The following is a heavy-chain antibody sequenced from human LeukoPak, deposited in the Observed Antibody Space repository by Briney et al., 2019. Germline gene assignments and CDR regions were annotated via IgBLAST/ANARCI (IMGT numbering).Heavy chain of an antibody. CDR3: ARGEYSGSQATDY. V-gene: IGHV3-53*01. CDR2: IYSGGTT. J-gene: IGHJ4*02. Sequence: GGSLRLSCAASGFTVSSNYMSWVRQAPGKGLEWVSVIYSGGTTYYADSVKGRFTISRDNARNSLYLQMTSLRAEDTAVYYCARGEYSGSQATDYWGQGTLVTVSS. CDR1: GFTVSSNY. D-gene: IGHD6-6*01.